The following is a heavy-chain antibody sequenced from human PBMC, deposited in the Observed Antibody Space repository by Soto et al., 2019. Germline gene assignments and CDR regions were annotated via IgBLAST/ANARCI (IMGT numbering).Heavy chain of an antibody. J-gene: IGHJ6*02. CDR1: GYSFTSYW. V-gene: IGHV5-51*01. D-gene: IGHD6-13*01. CDR3: ARTSAAGKYYYGMDV. Sequence: GESLNISCKGSGYSFTSYWIGWVRQMPGKGLEWMGIIYPADSDTRYSPSFQGQVTISADKSISTAYLQWSRLKASDTAMYYCARTSAAGKYYYGMDVWGQGTTVTVS. CDR2: IYPADSDT.